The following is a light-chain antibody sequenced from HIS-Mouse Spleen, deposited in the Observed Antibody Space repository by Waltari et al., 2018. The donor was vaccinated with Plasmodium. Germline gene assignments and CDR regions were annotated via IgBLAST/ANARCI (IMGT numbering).Light chain of an antibody. CDR3: QQYNNWPPYT. CDR2: GAS. CDR1: QSVSSN. Sequence: EIVLTHSPATLSVSPGASATLSCRASQSVSSNLAWYQQKPGQAPRRLIYGASTRPTGIPARFSGSGSGTEFTLTISSLQSEDFAVYYCQQYNNWPPYTFGQGTKLEIK. V-gene: IGKV3-15*01. J-gene: IGKJ2*01.